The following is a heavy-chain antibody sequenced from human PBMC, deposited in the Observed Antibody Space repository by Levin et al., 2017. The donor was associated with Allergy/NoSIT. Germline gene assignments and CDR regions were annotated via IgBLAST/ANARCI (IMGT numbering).Heavy chain of an antibody. D-gene: IGHD5-18*01. CDR3: VRQGQGYSYVGY. Sequence: GGSLRLSCKASGYSFSNYWIGWVRQMPGKGLESMGIIFPGDSDTRYSPSFQGQVTISVDKSISTAYLQGSSLRASDTAMYYCVRQGQGYSYVGYWGQGTLVTVSS. CDR2: IFPGDSDT. V-gene: IGHV5-51*01. CDR1: GYSFSNYW. J-gene: IGHJ4*02.